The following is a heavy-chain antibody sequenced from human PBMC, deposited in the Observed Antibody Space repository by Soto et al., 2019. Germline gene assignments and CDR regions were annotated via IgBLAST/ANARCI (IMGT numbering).Heavy chain of an antibody. J-gene: IGHJ6*03. CDR2: IIPILGIA. V-gene: IGHV1-69*02. CDR1: GGANSSYT. D-gene: IGHD3-10*01. CDR3: ARGDYDYYYYMDV. Sequence: GASVKVSCQASGGANSSYTVTWVRQAPGQGLEWMGRIIPILGIANYAQKFQGRVTITADKSTSTAYMELSSLRSEDTAVYYCARGDYDYYYYMDVWGKGTTVTVSS.